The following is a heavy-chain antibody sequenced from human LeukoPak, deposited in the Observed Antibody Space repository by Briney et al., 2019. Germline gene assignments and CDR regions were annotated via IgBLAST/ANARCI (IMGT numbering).Heavy chain of an antibody. CDR2: ISAYNGNT. Sequence: PQASVKVSCKASGYTFTSYGISWVRQAPGQGLEWMGWISAYNGNTNYAQKLQGRVTMTTDTSTSTAYMELRSLRSDDTAVYYCARDLERYSSGWYGDYWGQGTLVTVSS. CDR3: ARDLERYSSGWYGDY. CDR1: GYTFTSYG. J-gene: IGHJ4*02. D-gene: IGHD6-19*01. V-gene: IGHV1-18*01.